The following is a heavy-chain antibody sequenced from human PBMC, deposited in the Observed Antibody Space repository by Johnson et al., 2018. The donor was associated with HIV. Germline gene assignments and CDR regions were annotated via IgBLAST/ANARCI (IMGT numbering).Heavy chain of an antibody. D-gene: IGHD4-11*01. J-gene: IGHJ3*01. CDR2: IRSKTDGGTT. Sequence: EVQLVESGGGLVKPGGSLRVPCAASGFTFSNAWMNWVRQAPGKGLEWVGRIRSKTDGGTTEYAAPVKGRFTIPRDDSKKTLYLQVNSLKTEDTAVYYCSTDVTVTVTTYCTACDVWGQGTMVTVSS. CDR3: STDVTVTVTTYCTACDV. CDR1: GFTFSNAW. V-gene: IGHV3-15*01.